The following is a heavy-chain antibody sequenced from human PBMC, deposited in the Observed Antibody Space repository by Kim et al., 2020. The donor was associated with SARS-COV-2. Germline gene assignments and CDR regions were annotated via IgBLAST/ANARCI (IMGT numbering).Heavy chain of an antibody. CDR1: GFTFSSYG. Sequence: VGSLRLSCAASGFTFSSYGMHWVRQAPGKGLEWVAVISYDGSNKYYADSVKGRFTISRDNSKNTLYLQMNSLRAEDTAVYYCAKGGYYGSGHYYYYYGMDVWGQGTTVTVSS. V-gene: IGHV3-30*18. CDR2: ISYDGSNK. D-gene: IGHD3-10*01. J-gene: IGHJ6*02. CDR3: AKGGYYGSGHYYYYYGMDV.